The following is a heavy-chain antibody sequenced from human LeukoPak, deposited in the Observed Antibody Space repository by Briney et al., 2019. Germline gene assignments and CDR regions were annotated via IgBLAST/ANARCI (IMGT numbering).Heavy chain of an antibody. J-gene: IGHJ4*02. CDR2: ISGSGGST. V-gene: IGHV3-23*01. CDR1: GFTFSSYA. CDR3: AKGDIVVVPAAAFDY. D-gene: IGHD2-2*01. Sequence: GGSLRLSXAASGFTFSSYAMSWVRQAPGKGLEWVSAISGSGGSTYYADSVQGRFTISRDNSKNTLYLQMNSLRAEDTAVYYCAKGDIVVVPAAAFDYWGQGTLVTVSS.